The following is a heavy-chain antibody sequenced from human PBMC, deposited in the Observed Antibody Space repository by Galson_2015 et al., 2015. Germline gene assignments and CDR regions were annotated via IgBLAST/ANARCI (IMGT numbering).Heavy chain of an antibody. Sequence: SLRLSCAASGFTFSNAWMSWVRQAPGKGLEWVGRIKSKTDGGTTDYAAPVKGRFTISRDDSKNTLYLQMNSLKTEDTAVYYCTTVGYSYGYGWFDYWDQGTLVTVSS. D-gene: IGHD5-18*01. V-gene: IGHV3-15*01. J-gene: IGHJ4*02. CDR2: IKSKTDGGTT. CDR1: GFTFSNAW. CDR3: TTVGYSYGYGWFDY.